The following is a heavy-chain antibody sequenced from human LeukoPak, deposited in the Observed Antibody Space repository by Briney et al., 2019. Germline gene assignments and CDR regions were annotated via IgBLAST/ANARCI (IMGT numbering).Heavy chain of an antibody. D-gene: IGHD3-3*01. Sequence: PSETLSLTCAFCGYSISRGYYWGWIRQPPGKAREGSGRIYHSGSTYYNPSLKSRVTISVDTSKNQFFLKLSSVTAADTAVYYCASPSPTTIFGVVSYYFDYWGQGTLVTVSS. CDR1: GYSISRGYY. J-gene: IGHJ4*02. CDR2: IYHSGST. CDR3: ASPSPTTIFGVVSYYFDY. V-gene: IGHV4-38-2*01.